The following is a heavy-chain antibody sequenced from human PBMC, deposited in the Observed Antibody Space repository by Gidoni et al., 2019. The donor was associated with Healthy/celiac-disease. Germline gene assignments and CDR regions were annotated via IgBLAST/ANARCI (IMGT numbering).Heavy chain of an antibody. Sequence: EVQLVESGGGLVKPGGSLRLYCAASGFTFSNAWMSWVRQAPGKGLEWGGRIKSKTDGGTTDYAAPVKGRFTISRDDSKNTLYLQMNSLKTEDTAVYYCTTERDYYDGFDPWGQGTLVTVSS. J-gene: IGHJ5*02. CDR1: GFTFSNAW. CDR3: TTERDYYDGFDP. CDR2: IKSKTDGGTT. V-gene: IGHV3-15*01. D-gene: IGHD3-22*01.